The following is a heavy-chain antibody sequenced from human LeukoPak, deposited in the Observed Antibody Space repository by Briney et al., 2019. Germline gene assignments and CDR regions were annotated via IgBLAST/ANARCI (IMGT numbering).Heavy chain of an antibody. Sequence: SETLSLTCTVSGGSISSGDYYWSWIRQPPGKGLEWIGYIYYSGSTYYNPSLKSRVTISVDTSKNQFSLKLSSVTAADTAVYYCARGRGRSMTTVVIINYYGMDVWGQGTTVTVSS. V-gene: IGHV4-30-4*01. J-gene: IGHJ6*02. CDR3: ARGRGRSMTTVVIINYYGMDV. D-gene: IGHD4-23*01. CDR2: IYYSGST. CDR1: GGSISSGDYY.